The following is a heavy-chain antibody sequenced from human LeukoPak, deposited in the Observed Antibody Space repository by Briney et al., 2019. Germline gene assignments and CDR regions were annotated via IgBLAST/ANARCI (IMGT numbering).Heavy chain of an antibody. J-gene: IGHJ6*02. CDR3: AKDPCGDCYSTYYLGMDV. Sequence: PGGSLRLSCAASGFTFSSYGMHWVRQAPGKGLEWVAVISYDGSNKYYADSVKGRFTISRDNSKNTLYLQMNSLRAEDTAVYYCAKDPCGDCYSTYYLGMDVWGQGTTVTVSS. V-gene: IGHV3-30*18. CDR2: ISYDGSNK. CDR1: GFTFSSYG. D-gene: IGHD2-21*02.